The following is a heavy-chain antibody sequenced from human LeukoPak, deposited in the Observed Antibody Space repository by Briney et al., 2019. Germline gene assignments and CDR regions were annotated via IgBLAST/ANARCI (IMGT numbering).Heavy chain of an antibody. D-gene: IGHD5-12*01. CDR1: GDSIGTYY. CDR3: ARGVAGYGPYDY. Sequence: SETLSLTCTVSGDSIGTYYWSWIRQPPGKGLEWIGYMYYSGSTNYNPSLKSRVTISLDTPKNQFSLRLNSVTAADTAVYYCARGVAGYGPYDYWGQGTLVTVSS. V-gene: IGHV4-59*01. CDR2: MYYSGST. J-gene: IGHJ4*02.